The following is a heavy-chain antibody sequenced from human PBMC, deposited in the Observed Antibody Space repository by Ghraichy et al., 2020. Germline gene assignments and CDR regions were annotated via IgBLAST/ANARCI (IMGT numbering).Heavy chain of an antibody. V-gene: IGHV4-39*01. CDR2: IYYSGST. CDR3: ARHVADSSWYSYYFDY. Sequence: SETLSLTCTVSGGSISRSSYYWGWIRQPPGKGLEWIGSIYYSGSTFRNPSLKSRVTISVDTSKNQFSLRLTSVTAADTAVYYCARHVADSSWYSYYFDYWGQGTLVTVSX. CDR1: GGSISRSSYY. D-gene: IGHD3-22*01. J-gene: IGHJ4*02.